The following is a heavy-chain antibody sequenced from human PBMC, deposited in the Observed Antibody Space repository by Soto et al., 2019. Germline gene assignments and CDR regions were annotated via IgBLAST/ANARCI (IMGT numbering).Heavy chain of an antibody. V-gene: IGHV1-24*01. CDR1: GYTLTELS. CDR2: FDPEDGET. D-gene: IGHD4-17*01. J-gene: IGHJ4*02. CDR3: ATGFRFIDDYGDPFDY. Sequence: ASVKVSCKVSGYTLTELSMHWVRQAPGKGLEWMGGFDPEDGETIYAQKFQGRVTMTEDTSTDTAYMELSSLRSEDTAVYYCATGFRFIDDYGDPFDYWGQGTLVTVSS.